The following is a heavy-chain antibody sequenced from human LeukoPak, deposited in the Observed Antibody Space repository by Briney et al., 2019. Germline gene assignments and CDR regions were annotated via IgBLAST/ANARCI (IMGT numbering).Heavy chain of an antibody. Sequence: SETLSLTCAVYGGSFSGYYWSWIRQPPGKGLEWIGEINHSGSTNYNPSLKSRVTISVDTSKNQFSLKLSSVTAADTAVYYCARGLEQWLVRGGYYYYGMDVWGQGTTVTVSS. CDR1: GGSFSGYY. CDR3: ARGLEQWLVRGGYYYYGMDV. CDR2: INHSGST. J-gene: IGHJ6*02. D-gene: IGHD6-19*01. V-gene: IGHV4-34*01.